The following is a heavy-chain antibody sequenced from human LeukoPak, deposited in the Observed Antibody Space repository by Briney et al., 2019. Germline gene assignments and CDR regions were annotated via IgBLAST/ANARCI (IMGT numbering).Heavy chain of an antibody. J-gene: IGHJ6*03. CDR1: GFTFSDYY. CDR3: ARDSGYQLLSGYYYYMDV. Sequence: PGGSLRLSCAASGFTFSDYYMSWIRQAPGKGLEWVSHISSSGKTKYYADSVKGRFTIPRDNAKNSLTLQMNSLRAEDTAVYYCARDSGYQLLSGYYYYMDVWGKGTTVTVSS. CDR2: ISSSGKTK. V-gene: IGHV3-11*04. D-gene: IGHD2-2*01.